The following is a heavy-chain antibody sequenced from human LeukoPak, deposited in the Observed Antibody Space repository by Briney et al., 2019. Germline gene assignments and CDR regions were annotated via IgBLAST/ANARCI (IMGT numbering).Heavy chain of an antibody. CDR2: ISSSGSYI. D-gene: IGHD1-14*01. J-gene: IGHJ6*03. CDR1: KFTFSNYE. V-gene: IGHV3-21*05. CDR3: ARDRGNQRGYYYYYMDV. Sequence: GGSLRLSCAASKFTFSNYEMNWVRQAPGKGLEWVSYISSSGSYIYYADSVKGRFTISRDNAKNSLYLQMNSLRAEDTAVYYCARDRGNQRGYYYYYMDVWGKGTTVTVSS.